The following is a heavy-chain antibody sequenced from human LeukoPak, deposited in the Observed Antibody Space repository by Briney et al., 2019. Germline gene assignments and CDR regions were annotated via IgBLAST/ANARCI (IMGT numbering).Heavy chain of an antibody. Sequence: GGSLRLSCAASGFTFSSYAMSWVRQAPGKGLEWVSAISGSGGSTYYADSVKGRFTISRDNSKNTLYLQMSSLRAEDTAVYYCAKDGGVYKFGLFDYWGQGTLVTVSS. CDR2: ISGSGGST. V-gene: IGHV3-23*01. CDR3: AKDGGVYKFGLFDY. J-gene: IGHJ4*02. D-gene: IGHD3/OR15-3a*01. CDR1: GFTFSSYA.